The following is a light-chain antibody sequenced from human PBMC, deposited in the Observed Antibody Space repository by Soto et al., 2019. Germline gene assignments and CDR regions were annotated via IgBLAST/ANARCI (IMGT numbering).Light chain of an antibody. Sequence: EIVMTQSPATLSVSPGERATLSCRASQSVSSNLAWYQQKPCQAPRLLIYGASTRATGIPARFSGSGSGTEFTLTIRSLQSEDFAVYYCQQYNNWPPRTFGPGTKVDIK. CDR2: GAS. CDR3: QQYNNWPPRT. CDR1: QSVSSN. J-gene: IGKJ3*01. V-gene: IGKV3-15*01.